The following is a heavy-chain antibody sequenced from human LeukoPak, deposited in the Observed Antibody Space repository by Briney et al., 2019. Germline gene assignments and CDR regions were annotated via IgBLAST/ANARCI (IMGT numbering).Heavy chain of an antibody. CDR3: AKGVTYYDFWSGYSPYYYMDV. D-gene: IGHD3-3*01. CDR1: GFTFSSYA. V-gene: IGHV3-23*01. J-gene: IGHJ6*03. Sequence: GGSLRLSCAASGFTFSSYAMSWVRQAPGKGLEWVSAISGSGDITYYTDSVKGRFTISRDNSKNTLYLQMNSLRAEDTAVYYCAKGVTYYDFWSGYSPYYYMDVWGKGTTVTVSS. CDR2: ISGSGDIT.